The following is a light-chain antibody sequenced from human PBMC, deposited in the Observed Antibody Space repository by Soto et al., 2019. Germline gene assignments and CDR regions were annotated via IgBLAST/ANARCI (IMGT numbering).Light chain of an antibody. CDR2: RVT. CDR3: ASYRGRDANI. CDR1: SSDVGGYDR. J-gene: IGLJ2*01. V-gene: IGLV2-8*01. Sequence: QSVLTQPPSASGSPGQSVTISCTGTSSDVGGYDRVSWFQQPPGKAPKLIIYRVTDRTSGVPYRFSGSKSGNTASLTVSGHHAEDDAYYYCASYRGRDANIFGGGTKLTVL.